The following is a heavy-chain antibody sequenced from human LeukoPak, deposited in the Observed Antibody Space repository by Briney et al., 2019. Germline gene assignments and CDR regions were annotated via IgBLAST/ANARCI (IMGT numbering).Heavy chain of an antibody. D-gene: IGHD3-22*01. CDR3: ARDDYYDSSGYYGGAFDI. J-gene: IGHJ3*02. CDR2: IYSSGST. Sequence: PSETLSLTCIVSGGSISNYYWSWIRQPAGKGLEWIGRIYSSGSTNYNPSLKSRVTMSVDTSKNQFSLKLSSVTAADTAVYYCARDDYYDSSGYYGGAFDIWGQGTMVTVSS. CDR1: GGSISNYY. V-gene: IGHV4-4*07.